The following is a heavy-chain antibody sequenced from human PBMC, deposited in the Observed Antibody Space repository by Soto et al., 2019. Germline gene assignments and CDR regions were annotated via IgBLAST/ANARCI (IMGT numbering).Heavy chain of an antibody. CDR2: ISWNSGSI. J-gene: IGHJ4*02. D-gene: IGHD6-25*01. CDR3: AKGRISSGWHPSVFDY. Sequence: GGSLRLSCAASGFTFDDYAMHWVRQAPGKGLEWVSGISWNSGSIGYADSVKGRFTISRDNDKNSLYLQMNSLRAEDTSLYYCAKGRISSGWHPSVFDYWGQGTLVTVSS. CDR1: GFTFDDYA. V-gene: IGHV3-9*01.